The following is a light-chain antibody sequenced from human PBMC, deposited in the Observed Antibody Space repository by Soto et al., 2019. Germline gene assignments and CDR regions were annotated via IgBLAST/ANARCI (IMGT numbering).Light chain of an antibody. CDR2: GAS. Sequence: EIVLTQSPGTLSLSPGERLTLSCRASQSLTTNYLAWYQQKPGQAPRLLIYGASNRATGVPDRFSGSGSGTDFTLTITRLEPEDFAVYYCQHYGRSPLMYTFGQGTKLGVK. J-gene: IGKJ2*01. V-gene: IGKV3-20*01. CDR1: QSLTTNY. CDR3: QHYGRSPLMYT.